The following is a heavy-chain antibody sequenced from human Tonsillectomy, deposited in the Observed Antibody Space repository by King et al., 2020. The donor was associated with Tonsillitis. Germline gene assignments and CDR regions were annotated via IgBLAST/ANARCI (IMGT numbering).Heavy chain of an antibody. V-gene: IGHV1-46*01. CDR2: INPSGGST. CDR1: GYTFTSYY. J-gene: IGHJ3*02. D-gene: IGHD3-22*01. CDR3: ARSGYYYDSSGYSDAFDI. Sequence: VQLVQSGAEVKKPGASVKVSCKASGYTFTSYYMHWVRQAPGQGLEWMGIINPSGGSTSYAQKFQGRVTMTRDTSTSTVYMELSSLRSEDTVVYYCARSGYYYDSSGYSDAFDIWGQGTMVTVSS.